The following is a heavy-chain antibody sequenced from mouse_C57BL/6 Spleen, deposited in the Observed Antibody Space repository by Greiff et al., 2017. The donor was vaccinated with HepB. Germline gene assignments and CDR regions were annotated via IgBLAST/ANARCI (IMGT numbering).Heavy chain of an antibody. CDR1: GYTFTSYW. D-gene: IGHD2-2*01. CDR3: ARSFLYYGYDDGGDY. Sequence: QVQLQQPGAELVKPGASVKLSCKAFGYTFTSYWMHWVKQRPGQGLEWIGMIHPNSGSTNYNEKFKSKATLTVDQSSSTAYMQLSSLTSEDSAVYYCARSFLYYGYDDGGDYWGQGTTLTVSS. CDR2: IHPNSGST. J-gene: IGHJ2*01. V-gene: IGHV1-64*01.